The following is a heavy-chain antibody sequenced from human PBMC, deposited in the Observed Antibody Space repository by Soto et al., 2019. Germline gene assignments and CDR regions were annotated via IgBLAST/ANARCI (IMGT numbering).Heavy chain of an antibody. D-gene: IGHD5-12*01. CDR1: GYTLTELS. CDR3: ATAVGIVAPTRLFDY. V-gene: IGHV1-24*01. CDR2: FDPEDGET. Sequence: ASVKVSCKVSGYTLTELSMHWVRQAPGKGLEWMGGFDPEDGETIYAQKFQGRVTMTEDTSTDTAYMELSSLRSEDTAVFYCATAVGIVAPTRLFDYWGQGTLVTVSS. J-gene: IGHJ4*02.